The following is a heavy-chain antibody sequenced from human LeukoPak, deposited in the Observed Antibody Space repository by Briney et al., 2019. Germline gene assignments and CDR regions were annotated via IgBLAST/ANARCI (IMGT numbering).Heavy chain of an antibody. J-gene: IGHJ5*02. Sequence: PGRSLRLSCAASGLTFSNYAMHWVRQAPGKGLEWVAVISFDGNDQYYADSVRGRFTISRDNSENTLYLQMSSLRVEDMAVYFCAKVFVLMRGTPENWFDPWGQGTLVTVSS. V-gene: IGHV3-30*18. CDR3: AKVFVLMRGTPENWFDP. D-gene: IGHD1-14*01. CDR1: GLTFSNYA. CDR2: ISFDGNDQ.